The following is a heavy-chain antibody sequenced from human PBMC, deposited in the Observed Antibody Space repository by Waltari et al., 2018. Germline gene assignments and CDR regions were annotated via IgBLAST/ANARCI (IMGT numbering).Heavy chain of an antibody. CDR1: GFTFSSYS. Sequence: EVQLVESGGGLVQPGGSLRLSCAASGFTFSSYSMNWVRQAPGKGLEWVSYISSSSSNIYYADSVKGRFTISRDNAKNSLYLQMNSLRAEDTAVYYCASHPRIAAAGTRDYWGQGTLVTVSS. CDR3: ASHPRIAAAGTRDY. J-gene: IGHJ4*02. D-gene: IGHD6-13*01. V-gene: IGHV3-48*01. CDR2: ISSSSSNI.